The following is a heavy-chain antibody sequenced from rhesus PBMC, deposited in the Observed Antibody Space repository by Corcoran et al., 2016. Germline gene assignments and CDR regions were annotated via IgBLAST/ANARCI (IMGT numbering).Heavy chain of an antibody. V-gene: IGHV1-111*02. CDR3: AIGIIVGRDY. CDR2: GDPEYGEV. D-gene: IGHD6-13*01. Sequence: EVQLVQSGAEVKKPGASVKISCKASGYSFTDYYLHWVRQAPGKGLEWMGRGDPEYGEVVHVQKFQDRVTITAYTSTDIAYMELSSLRSEDTAVYYCAIGIIVGRDYWGQGVLVTVSS. J-gene: IGHJ4*01. CDR1: GYSFTDYY.